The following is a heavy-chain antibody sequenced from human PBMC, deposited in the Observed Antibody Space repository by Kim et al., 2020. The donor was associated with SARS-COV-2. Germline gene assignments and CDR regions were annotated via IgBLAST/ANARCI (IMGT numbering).Heavy chain of an antibody. Sequence: PKFQGRVTMTRDTSISTAYMELSRLRSDDTAVYYCARVDLSSGWHLLVDPWGQGTLVTVSS. CDR3: ARVDLSSGWHLLVDP. D-gene: IGHD6-19*01. V-gene: IGHV1-2*02. J-gene: IGHJ5*02.